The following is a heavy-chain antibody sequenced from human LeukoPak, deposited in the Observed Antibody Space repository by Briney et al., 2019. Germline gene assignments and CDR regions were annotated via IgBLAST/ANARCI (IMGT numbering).Heavy chain of an antibody. J-gene: IGHJ4*02. D-gene: IGHD3-10*01. V-gene: IGHV3-30-3*01. CDR1: GFTFRNYA. Sequence: PGRSLRLSCDVSGFTFRNYAFHWVRQAPGKGLEWVTLISYDGNSKYYADSVKGRFTISRDNSKNTLYLQMNSLRTVDTAVYYCARAGDYGSGSFRWRHFDYWGQGTLVTVSS. CDR3: ARAGDYGSGSFRWRHFDY. CDR2: ISYDGNSK.